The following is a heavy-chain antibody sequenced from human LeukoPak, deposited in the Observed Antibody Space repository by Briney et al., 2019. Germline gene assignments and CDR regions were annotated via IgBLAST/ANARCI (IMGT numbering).Heavy chain of an antibody. Sequence: SETLSLTRTVSGGSVTSGSHYWSWIRQPPGKGLEWIGYQYNSGSTNYNPSLESRVTISVDTSKNQFSLKLSSVTAADTAVYYCVRDGSYWGQGTLVTVSS. CDR1: GGSVTSGSHY. V-gene: IGHV4-61*01. CDR2: QYNSGST. J-gene: IGHJ4*02. CDR3: VRDGSY. D-gene: IGHD3-10*01.